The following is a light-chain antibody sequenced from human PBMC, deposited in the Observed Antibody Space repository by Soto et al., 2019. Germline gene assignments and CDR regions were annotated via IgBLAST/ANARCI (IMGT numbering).Light chain of an antibody. CDR1: QLINTW. CDR3: QQYETYSGT. CDR2: RAS. J-gene: IGKJ3*01. Sequence: DIQMTQSPSSLSASVGDRVTITCRASQLINTWLAWYQQKPGQAPKLLIYRASNLVNGVPSRFSGSGSGTEFTRTISSLQPDDFSFYYCQQYETYSGTFGPGTKVDL. V-gene: IGKV1-5*03.